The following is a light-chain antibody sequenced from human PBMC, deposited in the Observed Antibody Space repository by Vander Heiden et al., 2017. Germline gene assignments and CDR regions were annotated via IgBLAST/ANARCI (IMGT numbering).Light chain of an antibody. Sequence: DIVMTQSPLSLPVTPGEPASISCRSSQSLLHSNGYNYLDWYLQKPGQSPHLLIYLGSNRASGVPDRFSGGGSGTDFTLNISRVEAEDVGVYYCRQALQTPRTFGRGTTVQI. CDR1: QSLLHSNGYNY. J-gene: IGKJ1*01. CDR3: RQALQTPRT. V-gene: IGKV2-28*01. CDR2: LGS.